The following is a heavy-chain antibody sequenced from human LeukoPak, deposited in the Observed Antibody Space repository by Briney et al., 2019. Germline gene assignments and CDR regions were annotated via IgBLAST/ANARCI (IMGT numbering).Heavy chain of an antibody. V-gene: IGHV3-21*01. J-gene: IGHJ4*02. CDR1: GFTFSSYS. CDR3: ARVAGDDY. Sequence: GGSLRLSCAASGFTFSSYSMNWVRQAPGKGLEWVSSISSSSSYIYYADSVKGRFTISRDNAKNSLYLQTNSLRGEDTAVDYCARVAGDDYWGRGTLVTVSS. CDR2: ISSSSSYI. D-gene: IGHD6-19*01.